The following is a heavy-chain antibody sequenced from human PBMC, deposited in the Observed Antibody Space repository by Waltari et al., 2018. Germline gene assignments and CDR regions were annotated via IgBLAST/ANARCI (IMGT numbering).Heavy chain of an antibody. Sequence: QVQLQQSRPGLVKPSQTLSLTCAISGDSVSSNSVTWNWIRQSPPGGLGGPGRTYHPSRWANDYAVPVKSRITINPATAKNQFSLQLKSVTPEDTAVYYWAGGRGRASGAFDIWRQGTMVPDS. J-gene: IGHJ3*02. CDR2: TYHPSRWAN. CDR3: AGGRGRASGAFDI. D-gene: IGHD1-26*01. CDR1: GDSVSSNSVT. V-gene: IGHV6-1*01.